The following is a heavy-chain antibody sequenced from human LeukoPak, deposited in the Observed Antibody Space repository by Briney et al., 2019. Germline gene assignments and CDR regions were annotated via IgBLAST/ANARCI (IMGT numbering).Heavy chain of an antibody. CDR3: TSSLRSTNWFDP. CDR2: IRSKAYGGTT. D-gene: IGHD3-3*01. Sequence: GGSLRLSCTASGFTFGDYAMSWLRQAPGKGLEWVGFIRSKAYGGTTEYAASVKGRFTISRDDSKIIAYLQMNSLKPEDTAVYYCTSSLRSTNWFDPWGQGTLVTVSS. CDR1: GFTFGDYA. V-gene: IGHV3-49*03. J-gene: IGHJ5*02.